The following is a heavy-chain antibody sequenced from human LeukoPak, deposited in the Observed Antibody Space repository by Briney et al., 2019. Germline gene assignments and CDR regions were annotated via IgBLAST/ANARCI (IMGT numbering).Heavy chain of an antibody. V-gene: IGHV3-66*01. CDR3: ARVVAGGYGSGLDC. CDR1: GFTVSGSY. CDR2: IYSGDTT. J-gene: IGHJ4*02. D-gene: IGHD2-21*01. Sequence: GGFRRLACAASGFTVSGSYMTWVREAPGKGLGWVSVIYSGDTTYYVDSVKGRFTLSRDNSKNTVYLLMNSLRDDDTAVYYCARVVAGGYGSGLDCWCQGTQVTVSS.